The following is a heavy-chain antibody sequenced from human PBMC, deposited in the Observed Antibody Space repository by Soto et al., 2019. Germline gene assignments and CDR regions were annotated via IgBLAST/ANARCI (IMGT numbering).Heavy chain of an antibody. CDR2: INPSGGST. CDR1: GYTFTSYY. J-gene: IGHJ6*02. V-gene: IGHV1-46*01. Sequence: QVQLVQSGAEVKKPGASVKVSCKASGYTFTSYYMHWVRQAPGQGLEWMGIINPSGGSTSYAQKFQGRVTMTRDTSTSTVYMELSSLRSEDTAVYYCARALASGAHHYGMDVWGQGTTVTVSS. D-gene: IGHD2-15*01. CDR3: ARALASGAHHYGMDV.